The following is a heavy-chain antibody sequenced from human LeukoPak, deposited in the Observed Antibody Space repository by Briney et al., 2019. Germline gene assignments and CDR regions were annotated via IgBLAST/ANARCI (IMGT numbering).Heavy chain of an antibody. CDR3: ARPHAVGARTGMDV. CDR1: GYTFTSYG. CDR2: ISAYNGNT. J-gene: IGHJ6*02. Sequence: ASVKVPCKASGYTFTSYGISWVRQAPGQGLEWMGWISAYNGNTNYAQKLQGRVTMTTDTSTSTAYMELRSLRSDDTAVYYCARPHAVGARTGMDVWGQGTTVTVSS. D-gene: IGHD1-26*01. V-gene: IGHV1-18*01.